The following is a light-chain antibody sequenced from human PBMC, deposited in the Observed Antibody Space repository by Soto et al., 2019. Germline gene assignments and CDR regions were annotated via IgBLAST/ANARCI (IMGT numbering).Light chain of an antibody. CDR1: QSISASC. CDR2: GAS. CDR3: QQYGSSPLT. Sequence: ENVLTQSPGTLSLSPGDRATLSCRASQSISASCLAWYQQKPGQAPRLLIYGASSRATGIPDRFSGSGSGTDFTLTISRLAPEDLAVYHCQQYGSSPLTFGPGTKVDMK. V-gene: IGKV3-20*01. J-gene: IGKJ3*01.